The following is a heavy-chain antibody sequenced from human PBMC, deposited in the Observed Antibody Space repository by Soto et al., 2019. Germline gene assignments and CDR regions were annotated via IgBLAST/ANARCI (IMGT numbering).Heavy chain of an antibody. V-gene: IGHV3-11*01. J-gene: IGHJ5*02. CDR2: ISSSGATI. CDR1: GFSFSDYY. D-gene: IGHD2-15*01. CDR3: ARGIYCSGGSCYAAAAWFDP. Sequence: QVQLVESGGGLVKPGGSLRLSCAASGFSFSDYYMSWIRQPPGKGLEWVSYISSSGATIYYADSLKGRFTISRDNAKNSLYLQMNSRRAEDTAVYYCARGIYCSGGSCYAAAAWFDPWGQGTLVTVSS.